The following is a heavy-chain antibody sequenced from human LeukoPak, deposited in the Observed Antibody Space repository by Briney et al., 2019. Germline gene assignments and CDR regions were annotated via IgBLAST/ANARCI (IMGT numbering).Heavy chain of an antibody. CDR1: GFTFSSYD. D-gene: IGHD6-25*01. Sequence: PGGSLRLSCAASGFTFSSYDMHWVRQATGKGLEWVSAIGTAGDTYYPGSVKGRFTISRENAKNSLYLQMNSLRAGDTAVYYCARGGRGDAFDIWGQGTMVTVSS. V-gene: IGHV3-13*01. CDR2: IGTAGDT. J-gene: IGHJ3*02. CDR3: ARGGRGDAFDI.